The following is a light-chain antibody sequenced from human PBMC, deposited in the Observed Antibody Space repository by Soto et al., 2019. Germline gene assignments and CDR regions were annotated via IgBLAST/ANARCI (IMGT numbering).Light chain of an antibody. V-gene: IGKV3-11*01. CDR1: QSVSSY. Sequence: EFVLTQSPATLSLSPGARATLSCRASQSVSSYLAWYQQKPGRAPSLLIYDTSNRATGVPTRFSGSESGTDFTLTISSLEPEEFAVYYCQQRSNWPPSITFGQGTRLEIK. J-gene: IGKJ5*01. CDR3: QQRSNWPPSIT. CDR2: DTS.